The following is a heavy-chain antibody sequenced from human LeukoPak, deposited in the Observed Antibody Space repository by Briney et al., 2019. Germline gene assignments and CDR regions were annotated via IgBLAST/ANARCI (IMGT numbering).Heavy chain of an antibody. CDR3: ARGYWFDP. CDR2: INHSGST. J-gene: IGHJ5*02. CDR1: GGSFSGYY. Sequence: SETLSLTCAVYGGSFSGYYWSWIRQPPGKGLEWIGEINHSGSTNYNPSLKSQVTISVDRSKNQFSLKLSSVTAADTAVYYCARGYWFDPWGQGTLVTVSS. V-gene: IGHV4-34*01.